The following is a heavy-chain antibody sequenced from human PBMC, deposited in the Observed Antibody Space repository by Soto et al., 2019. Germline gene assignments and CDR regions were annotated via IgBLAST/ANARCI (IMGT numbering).Heavy chain of an antibody. J-gene: IGHJ5*02. D-gene: IGHD2-15*01. V-gene: IGHV4-30-2*01. Sequence: SETLSLTCAVSGGSISSGGYSWSWIRQPPGKGLEWIGYIYHSGSTYYNPSLKSRVTISVDTSKNQFSLKLSSVTAADTAVYYCARAGYCSGFDCGWFDPWGQGTLVTVSS. CDR2: IYHSGST. CDR3: ARAGYCSGFDCGWFDP. CDR1: GGSISSGGYS.